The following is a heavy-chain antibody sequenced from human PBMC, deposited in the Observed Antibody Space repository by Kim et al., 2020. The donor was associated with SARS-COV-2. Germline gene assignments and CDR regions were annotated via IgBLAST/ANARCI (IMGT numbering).Heavy chain of an antibody. Sequence: GGSLRLSCAASGFTVSSNYMSWVRQAPGKGLEWVSVIQSAGSTYYADSVKGRFTISRDNSKNTLYLQMNSLRAEDTAVYYCAGNLGAGAGGVYWGQGTLVTVSS. CDR3: AGNLGAGAGGVY. V-gene: IGHV3-53*01. D-gene: IGHD3-10*01. CDR2: IQSAGST. J-gene: IGHJ4*02. CDR1: GFTVSSNY.